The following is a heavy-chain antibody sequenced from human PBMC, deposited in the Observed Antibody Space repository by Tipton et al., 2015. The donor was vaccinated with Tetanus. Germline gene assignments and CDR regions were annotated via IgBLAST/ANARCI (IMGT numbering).Heavy chain of an antibody. V-gene: IGHV4-31*03. J-gene: IGHJ6*02. Sequence: TLSLTCTVSGGSISSGGYYWSWIRQHPGKGLEWIGYIYYSGSTYYNPSLKSRVTISVDTSKNQFSLKLSSVTAADTAVYYCARDRSYGSGKVIYYYGMDVWGQGTTVTVSS. D-gene: IGHD3-10*01. CDR3: ARDRSYGSGKVIYYYGMDV. CDR1: GGSISSGGYY. CDR2: IYYSGST.